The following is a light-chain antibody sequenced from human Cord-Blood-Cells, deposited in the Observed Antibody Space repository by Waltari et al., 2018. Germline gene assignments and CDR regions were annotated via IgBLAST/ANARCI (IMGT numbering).Light chain of an antibody. Sequence: SYELTPPLSASVALGQTARITWGGNNIGSKNVHWYQQKPGQAPVLVIYRDSNRPSGIPERFSGSNSGNTATLTISRAQAGDEADYYCQVWDSSTYVFGTGTKVTVL. CDR2: RDS. CDR3: QVWDSSTYV. CDR1: NIGSKN. J-gene: IGLJ1*01. V-gene: IGLV3-9*01.